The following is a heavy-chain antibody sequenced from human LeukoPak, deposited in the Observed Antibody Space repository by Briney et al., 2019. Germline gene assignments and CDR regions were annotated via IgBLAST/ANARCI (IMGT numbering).Heavy chain of an antibody. CDR3: ARFRWSTSCFAFDI. CDR2: IIPIFGTA. CDR1: GGTFSSYA. V-gene: IGHV1-69*01. J-gene: IGHJ3*02. Sequence: SVKVSCKASGGTFSSYAISWVRQAPGQGLEWMGGIIPIFGTANYAQKFQGRVTITADESTNTAYMELSSLRSEDTAVYYCARFRWSTSCFAFDIWGQGTMVTVSS. D-gene: IGHD2-2*01.